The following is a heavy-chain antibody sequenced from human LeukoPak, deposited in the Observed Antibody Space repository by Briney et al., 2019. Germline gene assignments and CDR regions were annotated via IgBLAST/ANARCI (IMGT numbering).Heavy chain of an antibody. D-gene: IGHD4-11*01. J-gene: IGHJ3*02. CDR1: GGSISSGGYY. V-gene: IGHV4-31*03. Sequence: SQTLSLTCTVSGGSISSGGYYWSWIRQHPGKGLEWIGYIYYSGSTYYNPSLKSRVTISVDTSKNQFSLKLSSVTAADTAVYYCARALPATTTVTRGYRAFDIWGQGTMVTVSP. CDR3: ARALPATTTVTRGYRAFDI. CDR2: IYYSGST.